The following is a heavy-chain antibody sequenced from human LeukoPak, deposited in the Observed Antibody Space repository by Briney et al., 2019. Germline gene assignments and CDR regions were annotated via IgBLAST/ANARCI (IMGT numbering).Heavy chain of an antibody. CDR3: AKDQDELVPDY. CDR2: ISYDGSNK. V-gene: IGHV3-30*18. CDR1: GFTFSSYG. D-gene: IGHD3-9*01. Sequence: GRSLRLSCAASGFTFSSYGMHWVRQAPGQGLEWVAVISYDGSNKYYADSVKGRFTISRDNSKNTLYLEMNSLRAEDTAVYYCAKDQDELVPDYWGQGTLVTVSS. J-gene: IGHJ4*02.